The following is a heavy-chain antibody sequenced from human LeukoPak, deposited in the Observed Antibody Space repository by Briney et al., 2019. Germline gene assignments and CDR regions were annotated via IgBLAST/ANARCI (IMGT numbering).Heavy chain of an antibody. Sequence: ASVKVSCKVSRYTFSSSDINWVRQAAEQGFEWMGWMSPTSGNTGYAQNFQGRVTMTRDTSISTAYMELTSLRSEDTAVYYCVGGAPNWGFDFWGQGTLVIVSS. CDR3: VGGAPNWGFDF. CDR1: RYTFSSSD. V-gene: IGHV1-8*01. CDR2: MSPTSGNT. D-gene: IGHD7-27*01. J-gene: IGHJ4*02.